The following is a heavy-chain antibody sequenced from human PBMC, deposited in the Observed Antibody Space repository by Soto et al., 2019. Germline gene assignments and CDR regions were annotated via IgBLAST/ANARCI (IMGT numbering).Heavy chain of an antibody. CDR3: ASGSGHDI. Sequence: QVQLQESGPGLVKPSQTLSLTCTASGGSISSGHNYWSWIRQHPGKGLEWIGYIFDTDTNYYNPSLKSRVTISGDTANNQFSLKLTSVTAADTAVYYCASGSGHDIWGQGTMVTVSS. CDR1: GGSISSGHNY. D-gene: IGHD3-10*01. CDR2: IFDTDTN. J-gene: IGHJ3*02. V-gene: IGHV4-31*03.